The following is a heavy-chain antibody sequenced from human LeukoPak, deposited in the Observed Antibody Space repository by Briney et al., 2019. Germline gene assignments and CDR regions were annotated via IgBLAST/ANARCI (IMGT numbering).Heavy chain of an antibody. CDR3: ARRAGAYSHPYDY. J-gene: IGHJ4*02. CDR1: GFTVSSDS. D-gene: IGHD4/OR15-4a*01. Sequence: PGGSLRLSCTVSGFTVSSDSMSWVRQATGKGLEWVSFIYSGGSTHYSDSVKGRFTISRDNSKNPLYLQMNSLRAEDTAVYYCARRAGAYSHPYDYWGQGTLVTVSS. V-gene: IGHV3-53*01. CDR2: IYSGGST.